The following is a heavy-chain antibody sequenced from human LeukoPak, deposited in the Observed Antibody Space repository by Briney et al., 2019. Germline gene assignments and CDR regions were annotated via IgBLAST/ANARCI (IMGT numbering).Heavy chain of an antibody. CDR3: ARDHCSSASCYSNFDY. CDR2: INAGNGNT. J-gene: IGHJ4*02. CDR1: GYTFTSYA. V-gene: IGHV1-3*01. D-gene: IGHD2-2*01. Sequence: GASVKVSRKASGYTFTSYAMHWVRQAPGQRLEWMGWINAGNGNTKYSQKFQGRVTIARDTSASTAYMELSSLRPEDKAVYCYARDHCSSASCYSNFDYWGRGTLVIVSS.